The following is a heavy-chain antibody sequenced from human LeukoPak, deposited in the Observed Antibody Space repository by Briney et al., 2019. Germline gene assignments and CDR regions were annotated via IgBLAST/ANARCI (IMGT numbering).Heavy chain of an antibody. J-gene: IGHJ6*03. CDR1: GDTVFSIGAA. Sequence: SQTLSLTCGISGDTVFSIGAAWNWIRQSPSRGLEWLGRTYYRSKWYNDYAVSVKSRITINPDTSKNQFSLQLNSVTPEDTAVYYCARGSLEGYYYYYMDVWGKGTTVTVSS. CDR2: TYYRSKWYN. CDR3: ARGSLEGYYYYYMDV. V-gene: IGHV6-1*01. D-gene: IGHD3-3*01.